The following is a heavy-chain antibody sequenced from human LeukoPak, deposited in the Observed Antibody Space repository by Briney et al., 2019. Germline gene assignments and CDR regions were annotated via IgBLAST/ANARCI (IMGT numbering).Heavy chain of an antibody. CDR3: ARFDNSGRYFDWLLSNYWYFDL. Sequence: SETLSLTCTVSGGSISSYYWGWIRQPPGKGLEWIGSIYYSGSTYYNPSLKSRVTISVDTSKNQFSLKLSSVTAADTAVYYCARFDNSGRYFDWLLSNYWYFDLWGRGTLVTVSS. CDR1: GGSISSYY. V-gene: IGHV4-39*01. J-gene: IGHJ2*01. D-gene: IGHD3-9*01. CDR2: IYYSGST.